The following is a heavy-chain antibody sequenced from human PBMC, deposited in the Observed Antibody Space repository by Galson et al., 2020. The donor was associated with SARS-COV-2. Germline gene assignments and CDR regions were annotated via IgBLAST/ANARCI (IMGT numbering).Heavy chain of an antibody. V-gene: IGHV3-7*03. D-gene: IGHD5-12*01. J-gene: IGHJ3*02. CDR1: GFTFSAYW. CDR3: ARAPRGWLQLIDDAFDI. Sequence: GGSLRLSCGASGFTFSAYWMSWVRQAPGKGLEWVANIKQHGTEIYYVDSVKGRFTISRDNAKNSVYLQMNTLRAEDTAVYYCARAPRGWLQLIDDAFDIWGQGTMVTVSS. CDR2: IKQHGTEI.